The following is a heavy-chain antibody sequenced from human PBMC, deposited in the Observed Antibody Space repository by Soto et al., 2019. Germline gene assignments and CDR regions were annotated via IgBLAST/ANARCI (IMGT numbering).Heavy chain of an antibody. CDR1: GYSFTSYW. CDR3: ASRGRYCSSTSCLGFDP. CDR2: IDPSDSYT. D-gene: IGHD2-2*01. V-gene: IGHV5-10-1*01. J-gene: IGHJ5*02. Sequence: GESLKISCKGSGYSFTSYWISWVRQMPGKGLEWMGRIDPSDSYTNYSPSFQGHVTISADKSISTAYLQWSSLKASDTAMYYCASRGRYCSSTSCLGFDPWGQGTLATVSS.